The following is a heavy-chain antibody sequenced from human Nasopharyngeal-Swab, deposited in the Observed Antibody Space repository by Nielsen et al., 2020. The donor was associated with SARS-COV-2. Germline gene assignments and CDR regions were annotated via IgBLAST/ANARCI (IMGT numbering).Heavy chain of an antibody. D-gene: IGHD3-10*01. V-gene: IGHV3-73*01. J-gene: IGHJ4*02. Sequence: GGSLRLSCAASGFTFSGSAMHWVRQASGKGLEWVGRIRSKANSYTTAYAASVKGRFTISRDDSKNTAYLQMNSLKTEDTAVYYCTRHLGGFGEFDYWGQGTLVTVSS. CDR3: TRHLGGFGEFDY. CDR1: GFTFSGSA. CDR2: IRSKANSYTT.